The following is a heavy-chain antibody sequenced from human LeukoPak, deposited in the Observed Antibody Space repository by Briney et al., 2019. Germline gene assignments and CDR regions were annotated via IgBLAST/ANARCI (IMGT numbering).Heavy chain of an antibody. CDR1: GFTFSSYA. CDR2: ISYDGSNK. V-gene: IGHV3-30-3*01. J-gene: IGHJ4*02. D-gene: IGHD6-13*01. CDR3: ARAIAAAGMEGGFDY. Sequence: PGGSLRLSCAASGFTFSSYAMHWVRQAPGKGLEWVAVISYDGSNKYYADSVKGRFTISRDNSKNTLYLQMNSLRAEDTAVYYCARAIAAAGMEGGFDYWGRGTLVTVSS.